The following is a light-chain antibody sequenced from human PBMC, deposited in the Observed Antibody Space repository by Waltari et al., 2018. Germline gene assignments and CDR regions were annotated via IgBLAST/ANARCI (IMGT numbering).Light chain of an antibody. J-gene: IGLJ1*01. CDR2: EVS. CDR1: SSDVGAYNY. Sequence: ALTQPASVSGSPGQSITISCTGTSSDVGAYNYVSWYQQHPGKAPKFLIYEVSNRPSGVSNRFSGSKSGNTASLTISGLQAEDEADYYCSSYTTSSIPGVFGTGTKVTVL. CDR3: SSYTTSSIPGV. V-gene: IGLV2-14*01.